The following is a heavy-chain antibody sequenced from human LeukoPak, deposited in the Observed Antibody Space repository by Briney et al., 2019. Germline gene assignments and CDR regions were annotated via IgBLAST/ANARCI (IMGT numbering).Heavy chain of an antibody. D-gene: IGHD6-13*01. CDR2: INPNSGGT. CDR3: ARWAALCNDH. CDR1: GYTFTGYY. V-gene: IGHV1-2*02. Sequence: ASVKVSCKASGYTFTGYYMHWVRQAPGQGLEWMGWINPNSGGTNYAQKFQGRVTMTRDTSISTAYMELSRLTYDDTAVHYCARWAALCNDHWGQGTLVTVSS. J-gene: IGHJ4*02.